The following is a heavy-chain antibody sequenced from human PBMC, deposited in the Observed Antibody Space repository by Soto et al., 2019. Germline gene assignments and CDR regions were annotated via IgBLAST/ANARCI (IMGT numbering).Heavy chain of an antibody. J-gene: IGHJ6*03. CDR3: ARGASHYDFWSGFYYYYYMDV. CDR2: MNPNSGNT. Sequence: ASVKVSCKASGYTFTSYDINWVRQATGQGLEWMGWMNPNSGNTGYAQKFQGRVTMTRNTSISTAYMELSSLRSEDTAVYYCARGASHYDFWSGFYYYYYMDVWGKGTTVT. D-gene: IGHD3-3*01. V-gene: IGHV1-8*01. CDR1: GYTFTSYD.